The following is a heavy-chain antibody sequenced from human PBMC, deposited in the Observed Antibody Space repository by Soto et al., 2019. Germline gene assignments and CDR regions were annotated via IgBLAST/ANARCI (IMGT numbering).Heavy chain of an antibody. V-gene: IGHV3-23*01. Sequence: VQMLQTGGGLVQTGGSLRLSCSASGFTFSGYAMSWVRRGPGRGLEWVSAISSSGDTTYYADTVQGRFTISIDNSKNTLFLQMNSLRAADTTVYYCAKDLRGNDLGRDYWCQGALVTVSS. D-gene: IGHD3-10*01. CDR3: AKDLRGNDLGRDY. CDR2: ISSSGDTT. J-gene: IGHJ4*02. CDR1: GFTFSGYA.